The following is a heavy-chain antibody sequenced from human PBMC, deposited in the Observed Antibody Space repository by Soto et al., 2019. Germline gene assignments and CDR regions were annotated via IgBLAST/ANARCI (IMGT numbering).Heavy chain of an antibody. CDR1: GFTFSDYW. J-gene: IGHJ4*02. Sequence: EVQLVESGGGLVQPGGSLRLSCAASGFTFSDYWMSWVRQAPGKGLEWVANINQDASARNYAGSVKGRFTISRENARDSLYLQMNRLRDEDTAVYYCARVGYYGGRHCDFWGEGSLVTVSS. CDR3: ARVGYYGGRHCDF. V-gene: IGHV3-7*01. CDR2: INQDASAR. D-gene: IGHD4-17*01.